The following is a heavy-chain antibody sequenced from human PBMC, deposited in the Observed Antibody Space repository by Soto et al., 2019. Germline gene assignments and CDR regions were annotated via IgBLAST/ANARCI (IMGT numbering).Heavy chain of an antibody. CDR1: GFTFSDYA. Sequence: VQLVESGGGVVQPGRSLRLSCAASGFTFSDYAMHWVRQAPGKGLEWVAVVSHDGRNTHYADSVKGRFTISRDSSKNTVSLEMTSVRAEDTAVYYRAKGGRQWLVTSDFNYWGQGALVTVSS. CDR3: AKGGRQWLVTSDFNY. CDR2: VSHDGRNT. D-gene: IGHD6-19*01. V-gene: IGHV3-30*18. J-gene: IGHJ4*02.